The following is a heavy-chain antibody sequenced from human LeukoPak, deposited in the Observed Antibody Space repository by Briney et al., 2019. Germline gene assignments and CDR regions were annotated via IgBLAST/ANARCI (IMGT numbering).Heavy chain of an antibody. CDR2: IYYSGST. V-gene: IGHV4-59*08. J-gene: IGHJ5*02. CDR3: ARREQQLVFGWFDP. CDR1: GGSISSYY. D-gene: IGHD6-13*01. Sequence: SETLSLTCTVSGGSISSYYWSWIRQPPGKGLEWIGYIYYSGSTNYNPSLKSRVTISVDKSKNQFSLKLSSVTAADTAVYYCARREQQLVFGWFDPWGQGTLVTVSS.